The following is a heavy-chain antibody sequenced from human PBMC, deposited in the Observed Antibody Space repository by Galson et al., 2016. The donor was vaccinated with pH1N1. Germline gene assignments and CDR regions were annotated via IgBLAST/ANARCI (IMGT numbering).Heavy chain of an antibody. Sequence: SLRLSCAASGFTFSSYAMYWVRQAPGKGLEWVAVISYDGSNKYYADSVKGRFTISRDNSNNTLYLQMKSLRVEDTAVYYCVRESWRFGGDFDYWGQGTLVAVSS. CDR3: VRESWRFGGDFDY. V-gene: IGHV3-30-3*01. D-gene: IGHD2-15*01. J-gene: IGHJ4*02. CDR2: ISYDGSNK. CDR1: GFTFSSYA.